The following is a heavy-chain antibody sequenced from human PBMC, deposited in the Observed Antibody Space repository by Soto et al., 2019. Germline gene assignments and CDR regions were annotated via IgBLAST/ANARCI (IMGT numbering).Heavy chain of an antibody. Sequence: EVQLLESGGGLVQPGGSLRLSCAASGFTFSSYAMSWVRQAPGKGLEWVSAISGSGGSTYYADSVKGRFTISRDNSKNTLYLQMNSLRAEDTAVYYCAKDPPRGSGSGSSGFDYWGQGTLVTVSS. CDR1: GFTFSSYA. V-gene: IGHV3-23*01. D-gene: IGHD3-10*01. CDR2: ISGSGGST. J-gene: IGHJ4*02. CDR3: AKDPPRGSGSGSSGFDY.